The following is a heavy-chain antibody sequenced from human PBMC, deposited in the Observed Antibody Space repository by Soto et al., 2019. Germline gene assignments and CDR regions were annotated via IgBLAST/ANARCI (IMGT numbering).Heavy chain of an antibody. CDR2: IYYSAST. V-gene: IGHV4-39*01. J-gene: IGHJ4*02. D-gene: IGHD2-21*02. CDR3: ARQRTSVVTQAYFDV. CDR1: GDSISSRSYY. Sequence: PSETLSLTCTVTGDSISSRSYYWGCIPQPPGKGLECTGSIYYSASTYNTPSLRSRVSMSIDTSKSQFSLKLKSVPAADTALYFCARQRTSVVTQAYFDVWGPGSLVTVSS.